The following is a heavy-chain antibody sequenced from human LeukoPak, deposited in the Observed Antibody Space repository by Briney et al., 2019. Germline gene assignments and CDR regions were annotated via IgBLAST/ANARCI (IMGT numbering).Heavy chain of an antibody. Sequence: GSSVKVSCKASGGTFSSYAISWVRQAPGQGLEWMGGIIPIFGTANYAQKFQGRVTMTEDTSTDTAYMELSGLRSEDTAVYYCATDSFSGWYSFDYWGQGTLVTVSS. D-gene: IGHD6-19*01. CDR2: IIPIFGTA. V-gene: IGHV1-69*06. J-gene: IGHJ4*02. CDR3: ATDSFSGWYSFDY. CDR1: GGTFSSYA.